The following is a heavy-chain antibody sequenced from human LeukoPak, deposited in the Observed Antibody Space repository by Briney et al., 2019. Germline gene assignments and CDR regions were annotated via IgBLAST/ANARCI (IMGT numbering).Heavy chain of an antibody. CDR3: ARQVGAAVDYFDC. Sequence: SETLSLTCTVSGGSISSSSYYWGWIRQPPGKGLEWIGSIYYSGSTYYNPSLKSRVTISVDTSKNQLSLKLSSVTAADTAVYYCARQVGAAVDYFDCWGQGTLVTVSS. V-gene: IGHV4-39*01. CDR1: GGSISSSSYY. CDR2: IYYSGST. D-gene: IGHD2-15*01. J-gene: IGHJ4*02.